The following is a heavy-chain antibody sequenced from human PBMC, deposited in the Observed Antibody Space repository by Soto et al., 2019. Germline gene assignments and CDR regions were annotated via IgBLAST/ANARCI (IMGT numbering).Heavy chain of an antibody. Sequence: VLLLESGGGFVQPGGSVRLSCAAPQFTFGGLGLSWVRQSPGRGLEGVATISRDEDNTHYADSVNGRYTISKDSSTNTLHLHMASHRAEEAAMYYCVSWMSAHFDYWGRGTLVTLSS. CDR2: ISRDEDNT. J-gene: IGHJ4*02. V-gene: IGHV3-23*01. CDR3: VSWMSAHFDY. CDR1: QFTFGGLG. D-gene: IGHD2-2*03.